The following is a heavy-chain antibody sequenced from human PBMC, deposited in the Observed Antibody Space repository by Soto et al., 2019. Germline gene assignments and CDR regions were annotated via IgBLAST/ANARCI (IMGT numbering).Heavy chain of an antibody. V-gene: IGHV4-31*11. CDR3: ARSSQSCFFDL. CDR1: GGSISSGGHY. CDR2: ISSSGST. D-gene: IGHD4-4*01. Sequence: QVQLQESCPGLLKPSQTLSLACAVSGGSISSGGHYWSWIRQHSEKGLEWIGYISSSGSTYYNPSLKSRVTISVDPSKNQVSLNLISVTAADTAVYYCARSSQSCFFDLWGRGTLVTVSS. J-gene: IGHJ2*01.